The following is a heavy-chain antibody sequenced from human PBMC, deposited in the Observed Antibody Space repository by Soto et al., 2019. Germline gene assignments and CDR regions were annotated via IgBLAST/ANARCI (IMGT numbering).Heavy chain of an antibody. CDR2: IIPIFGTA. CDR3: AREGVGTVVTDY. V-gene: IGHV1-69*12. Sequence: QVQLVQSGAEVKKPGSSVKVSCKASGGTFSSYAISWVRQAPGQGLEWMGGIIPIFGTANYAQKFQGRVTISADESTSAAYMELSSLRSEDTAVYYCAREGVGTVVTDYWGQGTLVTVSS. CDR1: GGTFSSYA. D-gene: IGHD2-15*01. J-gene: IGHJ4*02.